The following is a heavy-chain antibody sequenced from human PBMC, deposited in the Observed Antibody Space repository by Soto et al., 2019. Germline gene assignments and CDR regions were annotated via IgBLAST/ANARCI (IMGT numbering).Heavy chain of an antibody. D-gene: IGHD6-6*01. J-gene: IGHJ6*02. V-gene: IGHV4-34*01. Sequence: SETLSLTCAVYGGSFSGYYWSWIRQPPGKGLEWIGEINHSGSTNYNPSLKSRVTISVDTSKNQFSLKLSSVTAADTAVYYCARKERSSSVYTYYYYYGMDVWGQGTTVTVSS. CDR3: ARKERSSSVYTYYYYYGMDV. CDR1: GGSFSGYY. CDR2: INHSGST.